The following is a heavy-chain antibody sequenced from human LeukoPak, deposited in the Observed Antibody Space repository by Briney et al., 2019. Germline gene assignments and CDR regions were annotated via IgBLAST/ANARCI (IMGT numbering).Heavy chain of an antibody. CDR2: IPSEGSGR. Sequence: PGESLRLSCEASGFTLSQYGLHWVRQAPGKGLEWVAFIPSEGSGRFHAASVKDRFSISKDDSKHTLYPQMNSLRAEDTALYYCVKSGNTSGSYWYFDLWGRGTLVTVSS. CDR3: VKSGNTSGSYWYFDL. J-gene: IGHJ2*01. CDR1: GFTLSQYG. D-gene: IGHD3-10*01. V-gene: IGHV3-30*02.